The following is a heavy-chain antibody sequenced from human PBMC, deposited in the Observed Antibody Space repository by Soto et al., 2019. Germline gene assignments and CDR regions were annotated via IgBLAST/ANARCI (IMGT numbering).Heavy chain of an antibody. J-gene: IGHJ6*02. D-gene: IGHD2-15*01. CDR2: VNAGNGIT. CDR1: GYTFTSYA. Sequence: ASVKVSCKASGYTFTSYAMHWVRQAPGQRLEWMGWVNAGNGITKYAQKFQGRVTITRDTSASTAYMELSSLRSDDTATYFCARYRHCSGDSCNYYYIMDLWGQGTTVTVSS. CDR3: ARYRHCSGDSCNYYYIMDL. V-gene: IGHV1-3*01.